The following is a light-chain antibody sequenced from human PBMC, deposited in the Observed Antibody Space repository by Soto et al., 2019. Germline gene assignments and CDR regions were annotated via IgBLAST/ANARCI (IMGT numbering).Light chain of an antibody. CDR1: SSNIGAGYD. J-gene: IGLJ2*01. CDR2: GNS. Sequence: QSVLTQPPSVYGAPGQRVTISCTGSSSNIGAGYDVHWYQQLPGTAPKLLIYGNSNRPSGVPDRFSGSKSGTSASLAITGLQAEVEADYYCQSYDSSLSGVVFGGGTKVTVL. CDR3: QSYDSSLSGVV. V-gene: IGLV1-40*01.